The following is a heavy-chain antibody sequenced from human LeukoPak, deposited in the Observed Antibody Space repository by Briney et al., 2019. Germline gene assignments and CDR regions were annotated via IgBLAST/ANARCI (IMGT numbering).Heavy chain of an antibody. D-gene: IGHD1-1*01. V-gene: IGHV1-69*04. Sequence: GASVKVSCKASGYTFTSYGISWVRQAPGQGLEWMGRIIPILGIANYAQKFQGRVTITADKSTSTAYMELSSLRSEDTAVYYCARGEMGTFDYWGQGTLVTVSS. CDR2: IIPILGIA. CDR3: ARGEMGTFDY. J-gene: IGHJ4*02. CDR1: GYTFTSYG.